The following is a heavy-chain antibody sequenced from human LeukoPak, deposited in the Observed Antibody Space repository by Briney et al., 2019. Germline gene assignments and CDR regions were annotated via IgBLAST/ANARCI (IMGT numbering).Heavy chain of an antibody. CDR1: GYTFTSYD. V-gene: IGHV1-8*01. CDR3: ARGLEYSSGWYRFYYYYGMDV. D-gene: IGHD6-19*01. Sequence: ASVKVSCKASGYTFTSYDINWVRQATGQGLEWMGWMNPNSGNTGYAQKFQGRVTMTRNTSISTAYMELSSLRSEDTAVYYCARGLEYSSGWYRFYYYYGMDVWGQGTTVTVSS. J-gene: IGHJ6*02. CDR2: MNPNSGNT.